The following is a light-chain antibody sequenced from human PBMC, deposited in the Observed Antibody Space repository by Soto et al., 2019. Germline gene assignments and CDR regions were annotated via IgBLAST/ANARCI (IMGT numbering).Light chain of an antibody. CDR3: QQYNNWPQT. V-gene: IGKV3-15*01. Sequence: EIGMKQSPVTLSVSPGERATLSCRASQNISRSLAWYQQKPGQGPRLLIYGASTRATGIPARFSGSGSGTEFTLTISSLQSEDFAVYYCQQYNNWPQTFGQGTKVAIK. CDR2: GAS. J-gene: IGKJ1*01. CDR1: QNISRS.